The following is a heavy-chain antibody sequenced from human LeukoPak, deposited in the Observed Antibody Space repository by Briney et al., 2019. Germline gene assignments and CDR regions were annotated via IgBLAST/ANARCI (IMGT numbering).Heavy chain of an antibody. J-gene: IGHJ5*02. CDR3: ARHHGGGWLDP. V-gene: IGHV3-48*01. CDR2: ISGASDNI. CDR1: GFPFSNHN. Sequence: GGSLRLSCAASGFPFSNHNMNWVRQAPGKGLEWVSYISGASDNIHYADSVKGRLSVSRDNDKNSLYLQMNSLRAEDTAVYFCARHHGGGWLDPWGQGTLVTVSS. D-gene: IGHD4-23*01.